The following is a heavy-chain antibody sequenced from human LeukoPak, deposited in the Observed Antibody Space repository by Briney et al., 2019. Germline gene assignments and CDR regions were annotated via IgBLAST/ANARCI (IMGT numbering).Heavy chain of an antibody. V-gene: IGHV3-48*01. CDR1: GFTFSSYA. CDR2: ISSSSGTI. J-gene: IGHJ3*02. CDR3: ARDYYDSSGPGAYGAFDI. D-gene: IGHD3-22*01. Sequence: GGSLRLSCAASGFTFSSYAMNWVRQAPGKGLEWVSYISSSSGTIYYVDSVKGRFTISRDNAKNSLYLQMNSLRAEDTALYYCARDYYDSSGPGAYGAFDIWGQGTMVTVSS.